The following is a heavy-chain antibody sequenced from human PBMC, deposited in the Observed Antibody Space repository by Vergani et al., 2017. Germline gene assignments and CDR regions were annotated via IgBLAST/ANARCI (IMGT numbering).Heavy chain of an antibody. CDR3: ARHVDISAFDI. Sequence: QVQLQESGPGLVKPSQTLSLTCTVSGGSISSGSYYWSWIRQPAGKGLEWIGRIYTSGSTNYNPSLKSRVTISVDTSKNQFSLKLSSVTAADTAVYYCARHVDISAFDIWGQGTMVTVSS. J-gene: IGHJ3*02. D-gene: IGHD5-12*01. CDR1: GGSISSGSYY. CDR2: IYTSGST. V-gene: IGHV4-61*02.